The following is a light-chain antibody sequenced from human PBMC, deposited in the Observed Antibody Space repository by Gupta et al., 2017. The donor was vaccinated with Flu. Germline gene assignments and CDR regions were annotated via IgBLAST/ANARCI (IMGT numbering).Light chain of an antibody. V-gene: IGLV2-14*01. CDR3: SSYTSTNTFYV. CDR1: SSDVGRSDS. J-gene: IGLJ1*01. CDR2: DVT. Sequence: QSALTQPASVSGSPGQSITISCPGTSSDVGRSDSVSWYQQYPGKAPKLIIYDVTTRPSGVSSRFSGSKSGNTASLTISGLEAEDESDYYCSSYTSTNTFYVFGTGTKVTVL.